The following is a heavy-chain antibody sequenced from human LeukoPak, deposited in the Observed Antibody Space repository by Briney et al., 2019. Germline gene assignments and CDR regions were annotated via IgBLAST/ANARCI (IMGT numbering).Heavy chain of an antibody. Sequence: GSSVKVSCKASGGTFSSYAISWVRQAPGQGLEWMGGIIPIFGTANYAQKFQGRVTITTDESTSTAYMELSSLRSEDTAVYYCASSSKGYSSGFYYYYYMDVWGKGTTVTVS. CDR2: IIPIFGTA. CDR3: ASSSKGYSSGFYYYYYMDV. V-gene: IGHV1-69*05. D-gene: IGHD6-19*01. J-gene: IGHJ6*03. CDR1: GGTFSSYA.